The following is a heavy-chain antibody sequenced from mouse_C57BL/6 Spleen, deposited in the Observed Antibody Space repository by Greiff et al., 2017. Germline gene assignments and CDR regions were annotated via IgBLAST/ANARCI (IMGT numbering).Heavy chain of an antibody. CDR3: AREGRDSSGYVAAMDY. Sequence: QVQLQQPGAELVRPGSSVKLSCKASGYTFTSYWMHWVKQRPIQGLEWIGNIDPSDSETHYNQKFKDKATLTVDKSSSTAYMQLSSLTSEDSAVYYCAREGRDSSGYVAAMDYWGQGTSVTVSS. D-gene: IGHD3-2*02. CDR1: GYTFTSYW. CDR2: IDPSDSET. J-gene: IGHJ4*01. V-gene: IGHV1-52*01.